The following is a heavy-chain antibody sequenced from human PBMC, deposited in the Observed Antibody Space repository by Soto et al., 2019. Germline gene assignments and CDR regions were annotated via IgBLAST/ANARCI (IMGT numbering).Heavy chain of an antibody. J-gene: IGHJ6*02. CDR1: GGSISSYY. D-gene: IGHD1-20*01. CDR3: ERLTVNGTLVAMDV. CDR2: IYYSGST. Sequence: PSGTLSLTCTVSGGSISSYYWSWIRQPPGKGLEWIGYIYYSGSTNYNPSLKSRVTISVDTSKNQFSLKLSSVTAADTAVYYCERLTVNGTLVAMDVWGQGTTVTVSS. V-gene: IGHV4-59*01.